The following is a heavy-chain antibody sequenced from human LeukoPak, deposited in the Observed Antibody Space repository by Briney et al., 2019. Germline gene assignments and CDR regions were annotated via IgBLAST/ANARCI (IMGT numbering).Heavy chain of an antibody. CDR3: ARDRDGYSTIY. CDR2: IHTDGSST. D-gene: IGHD6-13*01. J-gene: IGHJ4*02. CDR1: GFTFSSYW. Sequence: PGGSLRLSCAASGFTFSSYWMHCVRQAPGKGLVWVSRIHTDGSSTSYADSVKGRFTISRDNAKNTLYLQMNSLRAEDTAVYYCARDRDGYSTIYWGQGTLVTVSS. V-gene: IGHV3-74*01.